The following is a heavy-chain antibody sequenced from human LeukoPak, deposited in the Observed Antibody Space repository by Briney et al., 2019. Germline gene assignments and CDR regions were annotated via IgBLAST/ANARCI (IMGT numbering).Heavy chain of an antibody. Sequence: GGSLRLSCAASGFTVSSNYMSWVRQAPGKGLEWVSVIYSGGSTYYADSVKGRFTISRDNAKNSLYLQMNSLRAEDTAVYYCARDYGSGSYPPGYWGQGTLVTVSS. CDR2: IYSGGST. CDR1: GFTVSSNY. D-gene: IGHD3-10*01. V-gene: IGHV3-66*01. CDR3: ARDYGSGSYPPGY. J-gene: IGHJ4*02.